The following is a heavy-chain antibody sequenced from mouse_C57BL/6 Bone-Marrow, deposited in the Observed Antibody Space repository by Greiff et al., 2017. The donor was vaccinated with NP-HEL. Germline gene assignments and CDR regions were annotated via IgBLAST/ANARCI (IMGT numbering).Heavy chain of an antibody. V-gene: IGHV5-4*01. J-gene: IGHJ3*01. Sequence: VQLQESGGGLVKPGGSLKLSCAASGFTFSSYAMSWVRQTPEKRLEWVATISDGGSYTYYPDNVKGRFTISRDNAKNNLYLQMSHLKSEDTAMYYCARGRSSAWFAYWGQGTLVTVSA. CDR2: ISDGGSYT. CDR3: ARGRSSAWFAY. D-gene: IGHD1-3*01. CDR1: GFTFSSYA.